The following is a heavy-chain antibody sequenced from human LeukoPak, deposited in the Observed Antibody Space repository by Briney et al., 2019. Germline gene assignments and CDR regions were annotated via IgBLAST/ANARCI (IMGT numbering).Heavy chain of an antibody. J-gene: IGHJ5*02. CDR1: GGSISSGGYY. CDR2: IYYSGST. Sequence: SETLSLTCTVSGGSISSGGYYWSWIRQHPGKGLEWIGYIYYSGSTYYNPSLKSRVTISVDTSKNQFSLKLSSVTAADTAVYYCAREFAMVRGQGNWFDPWGQGTLVIVSS. CDR3: AREFAMVRGQGNWFDP. D-gene: IGHD3-10*01. V-gene: IGHV4-31*03.